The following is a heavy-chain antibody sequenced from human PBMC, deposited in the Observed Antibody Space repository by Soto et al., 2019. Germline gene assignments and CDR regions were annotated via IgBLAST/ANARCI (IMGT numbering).Heavy chain of an antibody. D-gene: IGHD6-25*01. Sequence: QVQLQESGPDLVQPSGALSLTCAMSGGSISSSDWWNWVRPTPEQGLKWIGEIFHEGNIIYNPSLKSRVTISVDKSKNQLSLELTSVTAADTAVYYCARDHQSANSGPGDYWGQGILVTVSS. J-gene: IGHJ4*02. CDR2: IFHEGNI. CDR3: ARDHQSANSGPGDY. V-gene: IGHV4-4*02. CDR1: GGSISSSDW.